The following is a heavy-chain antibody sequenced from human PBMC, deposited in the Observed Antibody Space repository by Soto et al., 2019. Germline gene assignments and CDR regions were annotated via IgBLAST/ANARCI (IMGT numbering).Heavy chain of an antibody. J-gene: IGHJ5*02. CDR1: GFTFGDYA. V-gene: IGHV3-49*03. Sequence: GGSLRLSCTASGFTFGDYAMSWFRQAPGKGLEWVGFIRSKAYGGTTEYAASVKGRFTISRDDSKSIAYLQMNSLKTEDTAVYYCTGRPDFYGPGRFDPWGQGTLVTVSS. D-gene: IGHD3-10*01. CDR3: TGRPDFYGPGRFDP. CDR2: IRSKAYGGTT.